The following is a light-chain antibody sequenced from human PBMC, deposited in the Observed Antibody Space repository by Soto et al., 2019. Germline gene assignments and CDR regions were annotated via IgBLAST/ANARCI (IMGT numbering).Light chain of an antibody. CDR3: QQYYSNPPIT. CDR1: RSVLYSSNNKNY. CDR2: WAS. Sequence: DIVMTQSPDSLAVSLGERATINCKSSRSVLYSSNNKNYLAWYQQKQGQPPKLLIYWASTRESGVPDRFSGSGSGTDFTLTISSLQAEDVAVYYCQQYYSNPPITFGGGTKVEIK. V-gene: IGKV4-1*01. J-gene: IGKJ4*01.